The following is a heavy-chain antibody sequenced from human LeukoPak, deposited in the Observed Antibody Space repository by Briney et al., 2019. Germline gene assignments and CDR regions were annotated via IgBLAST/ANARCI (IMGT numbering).Heavy chain of an antibody. J-gene: IGHJ6*03. CDR3: ATQEDCSSTSCYKPSDYYYYMDV. V-gene: IGHV4-30-4*08. CDR2: IYYSGST. CDR1: GGSISSGDYY. D-gene: IGHD2-2*02. Sequence: SQTLSLTRTVSGGSISSGDYYWSWIRQPPGKGLERIGYIYYSGSTYYNPSLKSRVTISIDTSKNQFSLKLTSVTAADTAVYYCATQEDCSSTSCYKPSDYYYYMDVWGKGTTVTVSS.